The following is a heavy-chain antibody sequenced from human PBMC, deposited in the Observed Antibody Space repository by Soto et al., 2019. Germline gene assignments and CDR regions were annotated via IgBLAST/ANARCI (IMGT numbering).Heavy chain of an antibody. Sequence: SENLSLPCTVSGGSTSPRRYHLGWIRPAPGKGVEWIGSIYYSGSTYYNPSLKSRVTISVDTSKNQFSLKLSSVTAADTAVYYCARQYGDFWSGYYPKNWFDPWGQGTLVTVSS. CDR3: ARQYGDFWSGYYPKNWFDP. CDR2: IYYSGST. CDR1: GGSTSPRRYH. V-gene: IGHV4-39*01. J-gene: IGHJ5*02. D-gene: IGHD3-3*01.